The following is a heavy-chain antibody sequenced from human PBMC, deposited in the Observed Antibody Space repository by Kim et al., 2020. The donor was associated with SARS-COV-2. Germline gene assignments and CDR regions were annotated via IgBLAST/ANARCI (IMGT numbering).Heavy chain of an antibody. D-gene: IGHD2-15*01. J-gene: IGHJ5*02. CDR1: EVTFGSYS. V-gene: IGHV1-69*06. Sequence: SVKVSCKSSEVTFGSYSIDWVRQAPGQGLEWMGGITPYFGKTTYAQKFRGGVRFTADKSTSTAYMELSSLTSEDTALYFCAWAFCSGSNCYLVGSVPW. CDR3: AWAFCSGSNCYLVGSVP. CDR2: ITPYFGKT.